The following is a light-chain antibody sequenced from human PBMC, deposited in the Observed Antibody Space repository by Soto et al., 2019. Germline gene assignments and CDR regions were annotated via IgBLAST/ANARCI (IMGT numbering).Light chain of an antibody. CDR3: QQSFSIPYT. V-gene: IGKV1-39*01. CDR2: VAF. CDR1: QTIDNN. J-gene: IGKJ2*01. Sequence: DIQMTQSPSSLSASVGDRVTITCRASQTIDNNLNWYQQKPGKAPRLLIYVAFSLQSGVPSRFSGSGSVTDFTLNISSLQPDDFATYFCQQSFSIPYTFGQGTILEIK.